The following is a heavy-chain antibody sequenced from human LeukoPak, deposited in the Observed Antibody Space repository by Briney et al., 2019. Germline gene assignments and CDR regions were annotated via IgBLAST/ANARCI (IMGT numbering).Heavy chain of an antibody. Sequence: PGGLLRLSCAASEFTFSTYAMSWVRQAPGKGLEWVSTISSSGGSTYYADSVKGRFTISRDNSKNTVYLQMNSLRAEDTAVYYCAKNDDSGWYQDYWGQGTLVTVSS. CDR3: AKNDDSGWYQDY. CDR1: EFTFSTYA. D-gene: IGHD6-19*01. CDR2: ISSSGGST. J-gene: IGHJ4*02. V-gene: IGHV3-23*01.